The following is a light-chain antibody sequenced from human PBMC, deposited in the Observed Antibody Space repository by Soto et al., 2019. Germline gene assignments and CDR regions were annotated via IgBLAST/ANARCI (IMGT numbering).Light chain of an antibody. CDR2: GAS. V-gene: IGKV3-20*01. CDR1: QSVSSSY. CDR3: PQYHNSPPT. J-gene: IGKJ1*01. Sequence: IVLTQSPGTLSLSPGERATLSCRASQSVSSSYLAWYQQKPGQAPRLLIYGASSRATGIPDRFSGSGSGTDFTLTISRLEPEDFAVYYCPQYHNSPPTSGQGSKV.